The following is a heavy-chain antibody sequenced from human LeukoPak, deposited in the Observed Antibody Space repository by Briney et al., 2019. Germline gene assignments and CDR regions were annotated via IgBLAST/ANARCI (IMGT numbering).Heavy chain of an antibody. J-gene: IGHJ4*02. Sequence: GGSLRLSCAASGSTFTTYGMGWVRQAPGEGMEWVGVISSGGGSTNYADSVKGRFTIPRDNSKNTLYLQMNSLRAEDTAVYSCAKDLLGVAAGNYWGQGTLVTVSS. CDR3: AKDLLGVAAGNY. CDR1: GSTFTTYG. CDR2: ISSGGGST. V-gene: IGHV3-23*01. D-gene: IGHD6-13*01.